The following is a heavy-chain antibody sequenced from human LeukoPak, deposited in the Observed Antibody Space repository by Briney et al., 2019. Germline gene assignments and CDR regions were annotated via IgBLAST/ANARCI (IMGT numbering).Heavy chain of an antibody. CDR2: ISYDGSNK. Sequence: GGSLRLSCAASGFTFSSYGMHWVRQAPGKGLEWVAVISYDGSNKYYADSVKGRFTISRDNSKNTLYLQMNSLRAEDTAVYYCAKDRGYYDSSVRELDCWGQGTLVTVSS. J-gene: IGHJ4*02. D-gene: IGHD3-22*01. V-gene: IGHV3-30*18. CDR1: GFTFSSYG. CDR3: AKDRGYYDSSVRELDC.